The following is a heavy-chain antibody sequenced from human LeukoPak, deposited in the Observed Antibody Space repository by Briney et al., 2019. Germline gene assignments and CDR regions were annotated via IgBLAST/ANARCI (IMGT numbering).Heavy chain of an antibody. D-gene: IGHD2-15*01. CDR3: ARGRAVVAASDSWFDP. CDR1: GFTFSLNE. Sequence: GGSLRLSCAASGFTFSLNEMNWVRQAPGKGLEWVSYINGPASNIFYADSVKGRSTISRDNAKNSLYLQMNSLRAEDTAVYYCARGRAVVAASDSWFDPWGQGTLVTVSS. CDR2: INGPASNI. V-gene: IGHV3-48*03. J-gene: IGHJ5*02.